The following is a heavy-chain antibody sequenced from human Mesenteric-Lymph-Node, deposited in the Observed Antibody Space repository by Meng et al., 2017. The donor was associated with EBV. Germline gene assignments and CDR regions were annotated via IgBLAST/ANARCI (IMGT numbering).Heavy chain of an antibody. V-gene: IGHV4-31*03. CDR1: GGSISSGGYY. D-gene: IGHD3-10*01. CDR3: ARASYGSGSPLGESWFDP. CDR2: IHDSGST. J-gene: IGHJ5*02. Sequence: QVEVQGSGPGMEKPSQTLSLPCTVSGGSISSGGYYWSWIRQHPGKGLEWIGYIHDSGSTYYKPSLKSRVTISADTSKNQFSLKLSYVTAADTAVYYCARASYGSGSPLGESWFDPWGQGTLVTVSS.